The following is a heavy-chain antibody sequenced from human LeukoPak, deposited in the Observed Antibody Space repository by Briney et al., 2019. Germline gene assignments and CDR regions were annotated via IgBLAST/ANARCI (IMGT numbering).Heavy chain of an antibody. Sequence: TGGSLSLSCTASGFTFSNFAMRWRRQAPGKGLEYVSVISSNGGSTYYANSVKGRFTISRDNSKNTLYLQMGSLRAEDMAVYYCARETYYYHSSGYYTAFDIGGQGTMVTVSS. J-gene: IGHJ3*02. CDR2: ISSNGGST. V-gene: IGHV3-64*01. D-gene: IGHD3-22*01. CDR3: ARETYYYHSSGYYTAFDI. CDR1: GFTFSNFA.